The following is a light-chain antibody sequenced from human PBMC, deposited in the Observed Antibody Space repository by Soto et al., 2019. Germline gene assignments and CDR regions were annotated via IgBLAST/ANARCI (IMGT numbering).Light chain of an antibody. J-gene: IGLJ2*01. Sequence: QSVLTQPPSVSGAPGQRVTISCTGSSSNIGAGYDVHWYQLLPGTAPKLLIYGNNNRPSGVPDRFSGSKSGTSASLAITGLRAEDEAHYYCQSYDSSLSGSVFGGGTKLTVL. V-gene: IGLV1-40*01. CDR1: SSNIGAGYD. CDR3: QSYDSSLSGSV. CDR2: GNN.